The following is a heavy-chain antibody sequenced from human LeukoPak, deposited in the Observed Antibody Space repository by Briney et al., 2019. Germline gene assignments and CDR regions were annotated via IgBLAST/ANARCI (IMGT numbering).Heavy chain of an antibody. CDR3: ARVYGSGSYRFYYYYYMDV. Sequence: SETLSLTCTVSGGSISSHYWSWIRQPPGKGLEWIGYIYYSGSTNYKPSLKSRVTISVDTSKNQFSLKLGSVTAADTAVYYCARVYGSGSYRFYYYYYMDVWGKGTTVTVSS. J-gene: IGHJ6*03. D-gene: IGHD3-10*01. V-gene: IGHV4-59*11. CDR2: IYYSGST. CDR1: GGSISSHY.